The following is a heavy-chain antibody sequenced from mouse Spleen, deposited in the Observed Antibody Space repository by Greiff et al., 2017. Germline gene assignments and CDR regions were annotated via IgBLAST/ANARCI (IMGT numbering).Heavy chain of an antibody. CDR3: AIEELLRLQDWYFDV. CDR2: IDPSDSET. Sequence: QVQLQQPGAELVRPGSSVKLSCKASGYTFTSYWMHWVKQRPIQGLEWIGNIDPSDSETHYNQKFKDKATLTVDKSSSTAYMQLSSLTSEDSAVYYCAIEELLRLQDWYFDVWGAGTTGTGPS. J-gene: IGHJ1*01. D-gene: IGHD1-2*01. CDR1: GYTFTSYW. V-gene: IGHV1-52*01.